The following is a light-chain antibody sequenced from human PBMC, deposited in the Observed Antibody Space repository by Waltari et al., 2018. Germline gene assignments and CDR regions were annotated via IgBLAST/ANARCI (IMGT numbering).Light chain of an antibody. CDR3: ATWDNSLSAVT. Sequence: QSVLTQPPSVSAAPGQKVTISCSGSSPNIPTNHVSWYHQPPGNAPRPLIYDNNNRPSGIPDRFSGSQSGTSATLGITGLQTGDEADYYCATWDNSLSAVTFGGGTKLTV. CDR2: DNN. J-gene: IGLJ2*01. V-gene: IGLV1-51*01. CDR1: SPNIPTNH.